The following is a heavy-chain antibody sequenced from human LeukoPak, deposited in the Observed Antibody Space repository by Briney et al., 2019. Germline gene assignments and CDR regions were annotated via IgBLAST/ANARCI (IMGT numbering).Heavy chain of an antibody. Sequence: ASVKVSCKASGYTFTNYVMSWVRQAPGHSFEWMGWINADNGNTKYSEKFQGRDTITIDTSATTAYMELRSLKFEDTAVYYCARERDYYDTNGYPNNWFDPWGQGTLVTVSS. J-gene: IGHJ5*02. CDR1: GYTFTNYV. CDR3: ARERDYYDTNGYPNNWFDP. CDR2: INADNGNT. D-gene: IGHD5-18*01. V-gene: IGHV1-3*01.